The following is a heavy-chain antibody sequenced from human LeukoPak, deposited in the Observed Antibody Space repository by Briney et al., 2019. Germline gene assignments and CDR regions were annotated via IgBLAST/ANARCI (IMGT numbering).Heavy chain of an antibody. J-gene: IGHJ4*02. V-gene: IGHV4-39*02. CDR3: ARRVQYSSGWYRYFDY. CDR1: GDSISGSTYY. D-gene: IGHD6-19*01. CDR2: VYYGRSP. Sequence: SETLSLTCTVSGDSISGSTYYWAWIRQPPGKGLEWIGSVYYGRSPYFNPSLESRATISVDTSKNHFSLKMSSVTAADTAVYYCARRVQYSSGWYRYFDYWGQGTLVTVSS.